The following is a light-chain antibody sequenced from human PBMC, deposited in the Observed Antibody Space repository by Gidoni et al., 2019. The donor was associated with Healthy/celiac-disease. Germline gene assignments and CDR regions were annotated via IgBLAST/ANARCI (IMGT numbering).Light chain of an antibody. V-gene: IGKV1-39*01. CDR3: QQNYSTPPLT. J-gene: IGKJ4*01. CDR2: AAS. Sequence: DIQMTQSPSSLSASVGDRVTITRLASQSTSSYLHWYQQKPGKAPKLLIYAASSLHSGVPSRFSGSGSGTDFTLTISSLQPEDFAAYYCQQNYSTPPLTFGGGTKVEIK. CDR1: QSTSSY.